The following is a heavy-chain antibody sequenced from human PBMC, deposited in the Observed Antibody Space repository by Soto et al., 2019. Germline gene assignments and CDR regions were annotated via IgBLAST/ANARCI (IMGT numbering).Heavy chain of an antibody. CDR2: IIPIFGTA. CDR1: GGTFSSYA. J-gene: IGHJ5*02. V-gene: IGHV1-69*01. Sequence: QVQLVQSGAEVKKPGSSVKVSCKASGGTFSSYAISWVRQAPGQGLEWMGGIIPIFGTANYAQKFQGRVTITADEATSTAYMVLSSLRSEDTAVYYCARDWMLRDGSGSSRPNWFDPWGQGTLVTVSS. D-gene: IGHD3-10*01. CDR3: ARDWMLRDGSGSSRPNWFDP.